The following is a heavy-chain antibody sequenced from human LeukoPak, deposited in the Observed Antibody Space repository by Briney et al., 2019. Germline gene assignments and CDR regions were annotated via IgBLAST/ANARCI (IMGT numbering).Heavy chain of an antibody. D-gene: IGHD1-1*01. Sequence: ASVKVSFKASGYTFTSYGISWVRQAPGQGLEWMGWISAYNGNTNYAQKIQGRVTMTTDTSTSTAYMELRSLRSDDTAVYYCARPAWAGAELPYDYWGQGTLVTVSS. CDR1: GYTFTSYG. CDR3: ARPAWAGAELPYDY. CDR2: ISAYNGNT. J-gene: IGHJ4*02. V-gene: IGHV1-18*01.